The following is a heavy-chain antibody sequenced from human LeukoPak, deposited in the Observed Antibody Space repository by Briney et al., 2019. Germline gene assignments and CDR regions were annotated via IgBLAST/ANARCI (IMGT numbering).Heavy chain of an antibody. CDR3: ARRRLTSYYYGSGSVDY. D-gene: IGHD3-10*01. Sequence: GSLRLSCAASGFTFSSYGMSWVRQAPGKGLEWIGSISYSGTTYYSPSLKSRVTISVDTSKNQFSLKLSSVTAADTAVYYCARRRLTSYYYGSGSVDYWGQGTLVTVSS. J-gene: IGHJ4*02. CDR1: GFTFSSYG. V-gene: IGHV4-38-2*01. CDR2: ISYSGTT.